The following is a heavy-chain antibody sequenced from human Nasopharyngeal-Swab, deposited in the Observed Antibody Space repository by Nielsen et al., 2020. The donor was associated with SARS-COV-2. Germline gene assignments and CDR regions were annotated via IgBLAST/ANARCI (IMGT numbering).Heavy chain of an antibody. V-gene: IGHV5-51*01. CDR2: IYPGDSDT. D-gene: IGHD2-8*01. Sequence: KVSCKGSGYRFSTYWINWVRQMPGKGLEWMGIIYPGDSDTRYSPSFQGQVSISVDKSITTAYLQWNSLKASDTATYFCAQTSVDANYFDKWGQGTLVTVSS. CDR1: GYRFSTYW. J-gene: IGHJ4*02. CDR3: AQTSVDANYFDK.